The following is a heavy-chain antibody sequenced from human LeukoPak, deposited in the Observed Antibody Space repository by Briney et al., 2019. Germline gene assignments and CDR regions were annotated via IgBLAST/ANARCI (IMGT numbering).Heavy chain of an antibody. CDR2: IYYSGST. V-gene: IGHV4-38-2*01. J-gene: IGHJ4*02. Sequence: SETLSLTCAVSGYSISSGYYWGWIRQPPGKGLEWIGSIYYSGSTYYNPSLKSRVTISVDTSKKQFSLKLSSVTAADTAVYYCARPRGSCSGGSCYYYYFDYWGQGTLVTVSS. D-gene: IGHD2-15*01. CDR3: ARPRGSCSGGSCYYYYFDY. CDR1: GYSISSGYY.